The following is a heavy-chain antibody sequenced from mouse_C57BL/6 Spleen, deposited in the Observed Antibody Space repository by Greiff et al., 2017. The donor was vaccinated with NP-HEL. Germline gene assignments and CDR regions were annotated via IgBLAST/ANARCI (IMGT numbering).Heavy chain of an antibody. V-gene: IGHV3-8*01. CDR3: ARGRNWDYFDY. Sequence: VQLQQSGPGLAKPSQTLSLTCSVTGYSITSDSWNWIRKFPGNKLEYMGYISYSGSTYYNPSLKSRISITRDTSKNQYYLQLNSVTTEDTATYYCARGRNWDYFDYWGQGTTLTVSS. CDR1: GYSITSDS. D-gene: IGHD4-1*01. J-gene: IGHJ2*01. CDR2: ISYSGST.